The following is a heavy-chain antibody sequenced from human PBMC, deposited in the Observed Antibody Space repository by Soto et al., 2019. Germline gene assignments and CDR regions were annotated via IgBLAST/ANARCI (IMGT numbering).Heavy chain of an antibody. D-gene: IGHD1-26*01. J-gene: IGHJ4*02. CDR3: TRLVLAGSPLDY. Sequence: QVHLVQSAAEVKKHGASVTVSCKASGYPFSSYGITWVLQAPGQSLEWMGWTSGFYGNSTYSEKCQGRVTMTIDTSTNTAYMDLRSLKSDDTAVYYCTRLVLAGSPLDYWVLGTLVTVSS. CDR1: GYPFSSYG. V-gene: IGHV1-18*04. CDR2: TSGFYGNS.